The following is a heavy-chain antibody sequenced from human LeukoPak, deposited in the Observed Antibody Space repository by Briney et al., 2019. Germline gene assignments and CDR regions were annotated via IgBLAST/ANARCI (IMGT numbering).Heavy chain of an antibody. J-gene: IGHJ4*02. CDR3: ATGERMVRGDGVDY. CDR2: IYRGDAT. D-gene: IGHD3-10*01. Sequence: GGSLRLSCAASGFTVSGNYMSWVRQAPGKGLEWVSVIYRGDATYYADSVKGRFTISRDNSKNTLYLQMNSLRAEDTAVYFCATGERMVRGDGVDYWGQGTLVTVSS. V-gene: IGHV3-66*01. CDR1: GFTVSGNY.